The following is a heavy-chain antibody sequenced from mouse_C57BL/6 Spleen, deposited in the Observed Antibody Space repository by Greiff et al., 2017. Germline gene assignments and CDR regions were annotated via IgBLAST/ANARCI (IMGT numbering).Heavy chain of an antibody. CDR3: ARGSSITTVVATDFDY. Sequence: EVKLVESEGGLVQPGSSMKLSCTASGFTFSDYYMAWVRQVPEKGLEWVANINYDGSSTYYLDSLKSRFIISRENAKNILYLQMSSLKSEDTATYYCARGSSITTVVATDFDYWGQGTTLTVSS. V-gene: IGHV5-16*01. CDR2: INYDGSST. J-gene: IGHJ2*01. D-gene: IGHD1-1*01. CDR1: GFTFSDYY.